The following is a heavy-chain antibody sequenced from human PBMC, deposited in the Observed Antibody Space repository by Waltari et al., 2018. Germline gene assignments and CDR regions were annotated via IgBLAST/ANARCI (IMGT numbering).Heavy chain of an antibody. Sequence: QVRLVQSGVDVTQPGPSVKVSCKTSGYTFTDNGITWVRQAPGQGLEWMGWVSANSGKTKYAQRFQGRVTMTTEKSTSTSYMELRSLRSDDTAMYYCARSSNYILRYWGQGSLVTVSS. V-gene: IGHV1-18*01. J-gene: IGHJ4*01. CDR3: ARSSNYILRY. CDR2: VSANSGKT. CDR1: GYTFTDNG. D-gene: IGHD3-10*01.